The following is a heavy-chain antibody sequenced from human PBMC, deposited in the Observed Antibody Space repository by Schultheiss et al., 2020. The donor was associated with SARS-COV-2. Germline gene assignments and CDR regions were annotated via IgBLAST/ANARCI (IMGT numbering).Heavy chain of an antibody. CDR1: GYTFTSYG. D-gene: IGHD6-6*01. CDR3: ARDGGSSEEGRPYYYYGMDV. V-gene: IGHV1-18*01. CDR2: ISAYNGNT. Sequence: ASVKVSCKASGYTFTSYGISWVRQAPGQGLEWMGWISAYNGNTNYAQKLQGRVTMTTDTSTSTAYMELRSLRSDDTAVYYCARDGGSSEEGRPYYYYGMDVWGQGTTVTVSS. J-gene: IGHJ6*02.